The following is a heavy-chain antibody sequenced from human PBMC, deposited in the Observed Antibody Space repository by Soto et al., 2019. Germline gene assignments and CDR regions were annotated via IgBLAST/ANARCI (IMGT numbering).Heavy chain of an antibody. CDR2: ISSSGSTI. CDR3: AGGSGSYYYYYYGMDV. CDR1: GFTFSSYE. V-gene: IGHV3-48*03. J-gene: IGHJ6*02. Sequence: PGGSLRLSCAASGFTFSSYEMNWVRQAPGKGLEWVSYISSSGSTIYYADSVKGRFTISRDNAKNSLYLQMNSLRAEDTAVYYCAGGSGSYYYYYYGMDVWGQGTTVTVSS. D-gene: IGHD1-26*01.